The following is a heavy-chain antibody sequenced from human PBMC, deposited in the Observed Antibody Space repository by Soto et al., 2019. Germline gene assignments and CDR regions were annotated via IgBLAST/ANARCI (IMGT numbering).Heavy chain of an antibody. CDR1: GFIFSNYA. J-gene: IGHJ4*02. CDR3: AKAHEITVFGILLSSPYDW. Sequence: VQLLESGGDLIQPGGSLRLSCAASGFIFSNYAMTWVRQAPGKGLEWVSAISGSGDGTYYADSVKGRFTISRDNSKKTMYLQMNSLRAEDTAVYYCAKAHEITVFGILLSSPYDWWGQGTLVTVSS. V-gene: IGHV3-23*01. D-gene: IGHD3-3*01. CDR2: ISGSGDGT.